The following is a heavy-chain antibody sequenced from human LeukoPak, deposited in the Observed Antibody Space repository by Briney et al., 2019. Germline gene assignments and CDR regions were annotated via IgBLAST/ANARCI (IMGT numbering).Heavy chain of an antibody. D-gene: IGHD3-10*01. CDR2: IIPIFGTA. V-gene: IGHV1-69*05. Sequence: SVKVSCKASGGTFSSYAISWVRQAPGQGLEWMGRIIPIFGTANYTQKFQGRVTITTDESTSTAYMELSSLRSEDTAVYYCARVGFNYYGSGSPDYWGQGTLVTVSS. J-gene: IGHJ4*02. CDR3: ARVGFNYYGSGSPDY. CDR1: GGTFSSYA.